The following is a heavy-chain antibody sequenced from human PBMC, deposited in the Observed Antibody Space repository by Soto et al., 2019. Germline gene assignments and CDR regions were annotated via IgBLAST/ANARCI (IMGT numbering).Heavy chain of an antibody. CDR1: GFTFSSYA. V-gene: IGHV3-30*04. D-gene: IGHD6-13*01. CDR3: ARAVSSSWGFDY. Sequence: QVQLVESGGGVVQPGRSLRLSCVASGFTFSSYAMHWVRQAPGKGLEWVAVISYDGSNKSYADSVKGQFTISRDNSKNTLYLQMNSLRAEDTSVYYCARAVSSSWGFDYWGQGTLVTVSS. J-gene: IGHJ4*02. CDR2: ISYDGSNK.